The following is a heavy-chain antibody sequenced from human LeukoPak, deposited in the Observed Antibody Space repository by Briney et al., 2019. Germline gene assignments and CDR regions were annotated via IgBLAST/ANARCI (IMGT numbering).Heavy chain of an antibody. CDR2: INPNSGGT. J-gene: IGHJ4*02. D-gene: IGHD4-17*01. CDR3: ARVVNDYGDYVLGFVY. Sequence: ASVKVSFKASGYTFTVYYMHWVRQAPGQGLEWMGWINPNSGGTNYAQKFQGRVTMTRDTSISTAYMELSRLRSDDTAVYYCARVVNDYGDYVLGFVYWGQGTLVTVSS. CDR1: GYTFTVYY. V-gene: IGHV1-2*02.